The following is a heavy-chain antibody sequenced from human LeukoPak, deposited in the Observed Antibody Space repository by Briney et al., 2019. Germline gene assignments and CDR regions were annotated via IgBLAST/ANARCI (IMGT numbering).Heavy chain of an antibody. J-gene: IGHJ4*02. Sequence: ASVKVSCKASGYTFTSYGISWVRQATGQGLEWMGWMNPNSGNTGYAQKFQGRVTMTRNTSISTAYMELSSLRSEDTAVYYCARGELKYYYDSSGYYNPPFDYWGQGTLVTVSS. CDR3: ARGELKYYYDSSGYYNPPFDY. D-gene: IGHD3-22*01. V-gene: IGHV1-8*02. CDR1: GYTFTSYG. CDR2: MNPNSGNT.